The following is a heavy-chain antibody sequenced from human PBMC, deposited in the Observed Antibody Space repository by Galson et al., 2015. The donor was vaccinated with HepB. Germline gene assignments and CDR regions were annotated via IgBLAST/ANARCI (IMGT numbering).Heavy chain of an antibody. J-gene: IGHJ4*02. CDR3: ARANRVVEMATPDY. D-gene: IGHD5-24*01. Sequence: SLRLSCAASGFTFSSYAMHWVRQAPGKGLEWVAVISYDGSNKYYADSVKGRFTISRDNSKNTLYLQMNSLRAEDTAVYYCARANRVVEMATPDYWGQGTLVTVSS. V-gene: IGHV3-30-3*01. CDR2: ISYDGSNK. CDR1: GFTFSSYA.